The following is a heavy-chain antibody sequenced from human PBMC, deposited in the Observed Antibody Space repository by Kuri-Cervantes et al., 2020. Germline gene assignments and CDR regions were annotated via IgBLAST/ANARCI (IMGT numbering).Heavy chain of an antibody. CDR2: NYYSGST. CDR3: ASNPFDISAYYYFDY. Sequence: LRLSCTVSGGSVSSGSYYWSWLRQPPGKGLEWIGYNYYSGSTFYNPSLKSQVPISVHTSKNQFSLKLTSVTAPDRAVYYCASNPFDISAYYYFDYWGQGTLVTVSS. CDR1: GGSVSSGSYY. D-gene: IGHD3-22*01. V-gene: IGHV4-30-4*07. J-gene: IGHJ4*02.